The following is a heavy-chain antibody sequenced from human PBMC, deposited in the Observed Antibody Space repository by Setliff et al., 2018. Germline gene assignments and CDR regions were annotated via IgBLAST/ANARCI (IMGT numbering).Heavy chain of an antibody. Sequence: NPSETLSLTCTVSGGSISSYYWSWIRQPAGKGLEWIGRIYTSGSTNYNPSLKSRVTMSVDTSKNQFSLKLSSVTAADTAVYYCARGQRYCSGGSCYYYMDVWGKGTTVTVSS. D-gene: IGHD2-15*01. CDR1: GGSISSYY. CDR3: ARGQRYCSGGSCYYYMDV. J-gene: IGHJ6*03. V-gene: IGHV4-4*07. CDR2: IYTSGST.